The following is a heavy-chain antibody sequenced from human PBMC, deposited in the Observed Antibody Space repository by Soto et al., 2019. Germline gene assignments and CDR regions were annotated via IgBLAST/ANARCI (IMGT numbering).Heavy chain of an antibody. J-gene: IGHJ4*02. D-gene: IGHD3-22*01. CDR2: ISSTSTYI. CDR3: ARDRSGSSGYYIDY. Sequence: PGGSLRLSCEVSGFNFRSYSMNWVRQAPGKGLEWVSSISSTSTYIYYADSVKGRFTISRDNAKNSLFLQMNSLRAEDTAVYYCARDRSGSSGYYIDYWGQGTRVTVSS. V-gene: IGHV3-21*01. CDR1: GFNFRSYS.